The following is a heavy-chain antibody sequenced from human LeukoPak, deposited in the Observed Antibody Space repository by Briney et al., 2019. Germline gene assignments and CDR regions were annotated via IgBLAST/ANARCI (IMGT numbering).Heavy chain of an antibody. Sequence: QPGRSLRLSCAASGFTFSSYGMHWVRQAPGKGLEWVAVISYDGSNKYYADSVKGRFTISRDNSKNTLYLQMNSLRAEDTAVYYCASPAYGDYALFDYWGQGTLVTVSS. J-gene: IGHJ4*02. CDR2: ISYDGSNK. V-gene: IGHV3-30*03. CDR1: GFTFSSYG. D-gene: IGHD4-17*01. CDR3: ASPAYGDYALFDY.